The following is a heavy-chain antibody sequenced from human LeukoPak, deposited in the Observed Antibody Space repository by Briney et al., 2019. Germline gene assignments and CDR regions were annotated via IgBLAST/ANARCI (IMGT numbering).Heavy chain of an antibody. Sequence: PGGSLRLSCAASGFTFSNYAMHWVRQAPGRGLEWVAVIWYDGSYKSYADSVKGRFTISRDNSKNTLFLQMNSLRADDTAVYYCARDTLIAAPKTGTVTRIGWFDPWGQGTLVTVSS. J-gene: IGHJ5*02. CDR3: ARDTLIAAPKTGTVTRIGWFDP. V-gene: IGHV3-33*08. CDR1: GFTFSNYA. CDR2: IWYDGSYK. D-gene: IGHD6-13*01.